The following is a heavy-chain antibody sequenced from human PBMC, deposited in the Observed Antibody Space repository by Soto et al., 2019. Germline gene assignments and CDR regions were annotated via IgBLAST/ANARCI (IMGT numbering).Heavy chain of an antibody. J-gene: IGHJ3*02. Sequence: QVQLVESGGGVVQPGRSLRLSCAASGFTFSSYGMHWVRQAPGKGLEWVAVIWYDGSNKYYADSVKGRFTISRDNSKNKLYLQMNSLRAEDTAVYYCARDPPPGYCSGGSCYSGAFDIWGQGTMVTVSS. CDR1: GFTFSSYG. CDR3: ARDPPPGYCSGGSCYSGAFDI. V-gene: IGHV3-33*01. D-gene: IGHD2-15*01. CDR2: IWYDGSNK.